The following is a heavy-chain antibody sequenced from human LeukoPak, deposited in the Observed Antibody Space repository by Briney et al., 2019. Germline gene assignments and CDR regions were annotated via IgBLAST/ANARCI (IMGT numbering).Heavy chain of an antibody. V-gene: IGHV3-30*02. Sequence: GGSLRLSCAASGFTFTDYGMHWVRQAPGKGLEWVAFIRYDGNDKYYADSVKGRFTISRDNSKNTLSLQMDSLKPDDTAMYYCAKEGTAAKPSDLDYWRQGTLVTVFS. CDR3: AKEGTAAKPSDLDY. CDR1: GFTFTDYG. J-gene: IGHJ4*02. D-gene: IGHD1-14*01. CDR2: IRYDGNDK.